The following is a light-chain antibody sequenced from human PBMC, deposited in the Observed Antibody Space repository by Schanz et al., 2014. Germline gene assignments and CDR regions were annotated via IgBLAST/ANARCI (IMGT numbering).Light chain of an antibody. CDR1: QSVSSNY. CDR3: QQYSTSPMT. Sequence: IVLTQSPVTLSLSPGERATLSCRASQSVSSNYLAWYQQKPGQAPRLLIYGASSRATGIPDRFSGSGSGTDFTLTISRLEPEDFAVYYCQQYSTSPMTFGQGTKVEIK. J-gene: IGKJ1*01. V-gene: IGKV3-20*01. CDR2: GAS.